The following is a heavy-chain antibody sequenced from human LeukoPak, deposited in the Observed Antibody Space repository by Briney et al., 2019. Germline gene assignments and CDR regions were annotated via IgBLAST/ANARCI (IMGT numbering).Heavy chain of an antibody. Sequence: ASVTVSCKASGYTFTSYGISWVRQAPGQGLEWMGWISAYNGNTNYAQKLQGRVTMTRNTSISTAYMELSSLRSEDTAVYYCARGVRRVYYDSSGYLYYFDYWGQGTLVTVSS. CDR3: ARGVRRVYYDSSGYLYYFDY. D-gene: IGHD3-22*01. CDR2: ISAYNGNT. V-gene: IGHV1-18*01. CDR1: GYTFTSYG. J-gene: IGHJ4*02.